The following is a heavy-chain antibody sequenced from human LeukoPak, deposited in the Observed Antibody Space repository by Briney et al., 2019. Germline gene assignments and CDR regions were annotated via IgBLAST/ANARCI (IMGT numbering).Heavy chain of an antibody. CDR2: INHSGST. CDR1: GFTFSSYS. CDR3: VRVKDYGDYYRSMDV. D-gene: IGHD4-17*01. V-gene: IGHV4-34*01. J-gene: IGHJ6*03. Sequence: GSLRLSCAASGFTFSSYSMNWVRQAPGKGLEWIGEINHSGSTNYNPSLKSRVPISVDTSKNQSSLKLSSVTAEDTAVYYCVRVKDYGDYYRSMDVWGKGTTVAVSS.